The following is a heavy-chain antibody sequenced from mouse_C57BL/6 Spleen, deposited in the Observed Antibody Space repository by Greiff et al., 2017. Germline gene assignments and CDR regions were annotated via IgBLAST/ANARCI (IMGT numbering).Heavy chain of an antibody. V-gene: IGHV1-55*01. J-gene: IGHJ4*01. CDR3: ARSEDDYEGNYAMDY. CDR2: IYPGSGST. D-gene: IGHD2-4*01. Sequence: QVQLQQPGAELVKPGASVKMSCKASGYTFTSYWITWVKQRPGQGLEWIGDIYPGSGSTNYNEKFKSKATLTVDTSSSTAYMQLSSLTSEDSAVXYCARSEDDYEGNYAMDYWGQGTSVTVSS. CDR1: GYTFTSYW.